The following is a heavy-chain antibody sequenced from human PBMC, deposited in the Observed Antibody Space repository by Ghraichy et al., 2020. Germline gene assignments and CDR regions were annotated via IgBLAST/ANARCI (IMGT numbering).Heavy chain of an antibody. D-gene: IGHD4-17*01. CDR1: GGTFSSYA. V-gene: IGHV1-69*13. Sequence: SVKVSCKASGGTFSSYAISWVRQAPGQGLEWMGGIIPIFGTANYAQKFQGRVTITADESTSTAYMELSSLRSEDTAVYYCAREGGDYWYFDLWGRGTLVTVSS. CDR3: AREGGDYWYFDL. J-gene: IGHJ2*01. CDR2: IIPIFGTA.